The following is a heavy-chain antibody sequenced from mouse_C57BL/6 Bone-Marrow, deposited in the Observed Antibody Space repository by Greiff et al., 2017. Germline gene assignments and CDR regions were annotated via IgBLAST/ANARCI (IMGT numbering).Heavy chain of an antibody. J-gene: IGHJ4*01. CDR2: FYPGSGST. CDR1: GYTFTSYW. CDR3: AREYDRGYAMDY. V-gene: IGHV1-55*01. D-gene: IGHD2-10*02. Sequence: QVQLQQSGAELVKPGASVKMSCKASGYTFTSYWITWVKQRPGQGLEWIGDFYPGSGSTNYNEKFKSKATLTVDTSSSTAYMQLSTLTSEDSAVEYSAREYDRGYAMDYWGQGTSVTVST.